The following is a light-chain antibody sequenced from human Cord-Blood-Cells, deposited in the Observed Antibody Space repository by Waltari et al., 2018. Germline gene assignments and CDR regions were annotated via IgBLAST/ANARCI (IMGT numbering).Light chain of an antibody. V-gene: IGLV2-23*01. Sequence: QSALTQPASGSGSPGPSITISCTVTSSDVGSYNLVSWYQQHPGKAPKLMIYEGSKRPSGGSNHCSGSKSGNTASLTISGLQAEDETDYYCCSYAGSSTFYVFGTGTKVTVL. CDR1: SSDVGSYNL. CDR3: CSYAGSSTFYV. J-gene: IGLJ1*01. CDR2: EGS.